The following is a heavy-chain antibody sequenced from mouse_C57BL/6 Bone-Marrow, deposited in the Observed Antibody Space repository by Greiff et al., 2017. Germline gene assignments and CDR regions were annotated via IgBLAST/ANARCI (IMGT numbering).Heavy chain of an antibody. J-gene: IGHJ2*01. CDR2: IDPENGDT. V-gene: IGHV14-4*01. CDR3: TTEFFDH. CDR1: GFNIKDAY. Sequence: VQLQQSGAELVRPGASVKLSCTASGFNIKDAYMHWVKQRPEQGLEWIGWIDPENGDTEYASKFQGKATITADTSSNTAYLQLSSLTSEDTAVYYCTTEFFDHWGQGTTLTVSS.